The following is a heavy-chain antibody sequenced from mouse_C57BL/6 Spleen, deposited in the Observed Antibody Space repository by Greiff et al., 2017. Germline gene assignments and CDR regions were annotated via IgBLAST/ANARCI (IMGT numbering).Heavy chain of an antibody. J-gene: IGHJ3*01. Sequence: QVQLQQPGAELVKPGASVKMSCKASGYTFTSYWITWVKQRPGQGLEWIGDIYPGSGRTNYNEKFKSKATLTVDTSSSTAYMQLSSLTSEDSAVYYCARSYYGSSPFAYWGQGTLVTVSA. CDR1: GYTFTSYW. D-gene: IGHD1-1*01. CDR2: IYPGSGRT. V-gene: IGHV1-55*01. CDR3: ARSYYGSSPFAY.